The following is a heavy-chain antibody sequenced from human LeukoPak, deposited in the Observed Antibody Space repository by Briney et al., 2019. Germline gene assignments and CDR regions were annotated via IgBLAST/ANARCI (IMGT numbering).Heavy chain of an antibody. Sequence: PGGSLRLSCAASGFTFDDYAMHWVRQAPGKGLEWVSLISEDGGSTYYADSVKGRFTISRDNSKDSLYLQMNSLRTEDTALYYCAKDIVDTAMGRGGNWFDPWGQGTLVTVSS. V-gene: IGHV3-43*02. D-gene: IGHD5-18*01. CDR2: ISEDGGST. CDR3: AKDIVDTAMGRGGNWFDP. CDR1: GFTFDDYA. J-gene: IGHJ5*02.